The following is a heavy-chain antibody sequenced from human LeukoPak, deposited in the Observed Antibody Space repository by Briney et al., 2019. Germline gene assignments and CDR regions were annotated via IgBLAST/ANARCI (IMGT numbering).Heavy chain of an antibody. J-gene: IGHJ4*02. CDR1: GFTFTNAW. CDR3: TTVTDGASDY. CDR2: IKRRSDGGTA. D-gene: IGHD3-10*01. V-gene: IGHV3-15*01. Sequence: GGSLRLSCAASGFTFTNAWMSWVRQAPGKGLERVGRIKRRSDGGTADCAAPMKGRFTISRDDSKNTLYLQMNSLKTEDTAVYYCTTVTDGASDYWGQGTLVTVSS.